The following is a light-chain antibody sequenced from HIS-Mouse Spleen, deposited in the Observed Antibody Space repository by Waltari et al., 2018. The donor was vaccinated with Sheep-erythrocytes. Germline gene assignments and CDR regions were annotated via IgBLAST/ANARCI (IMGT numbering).Light chain of an antibody. Sequence: QSARTQPASVSGSPGQSITISCTGTSSDFGSYNLVSWYQQHPGKAPKLMIYEGSKRPSGVSNRFSGSKSGNTASLTISGLQAEDEADYYCCSYAGSSTPWVFGGGTKLTVL. V-gene: IGLV2-23*01. CDR1: SSDFGSYNL. J-gene: IGLJ3*02. CDR3: CSYAGSSTPWV. CDR2: EGS.